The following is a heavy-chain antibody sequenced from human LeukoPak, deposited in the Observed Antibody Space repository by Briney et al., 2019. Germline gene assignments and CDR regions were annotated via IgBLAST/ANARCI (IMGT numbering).Heavy chain of an antibody. CDR1: GDSVSSNSAA. CDR2: TYYRSKWYN. Sequence: SQTLSLTCAISGDSVSSNSAAWNWIRQSPSRGPEWLGRTYYRSKWYNDYAVSVKSRITINPDTSKNQFSLQLNSVTPEDTAVYYCARRYCTGGTCFDAFDIWGQGTMVSVSS. D-gene: IGHD2-15*01. V-gene: IGHV6-1*01. J-gene: IGHJ3*02. CDR3: ARRYCTGGTCFDAFDI.